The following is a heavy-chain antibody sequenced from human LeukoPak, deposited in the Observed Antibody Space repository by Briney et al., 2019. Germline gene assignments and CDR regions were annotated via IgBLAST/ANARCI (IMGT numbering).Heavy chain of an antibody. CDR2: FDPEDGET. CDR3: AATFGSGSRRPDFGY. V-gene: IGHV1-24*01. D-gene: IGHD3-10*01. CDR1: GYTLTELS. Sequence: GASVKVSCKVSGYTLTELSMHWVRQAPGKGLEWMGGFDPEDGETIYAQKFQGRVTMTEDTSTDTAYMELSSLRSEDTAVYYCAATFGSGSRRPDFGYWGQGTLVTVSS. J-gene: IGHJ4*02.